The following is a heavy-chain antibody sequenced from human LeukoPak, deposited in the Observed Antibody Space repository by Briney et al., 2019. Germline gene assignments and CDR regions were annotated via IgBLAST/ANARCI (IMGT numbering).Heavy chain of an antibody. J-gene: IGHJ5*02. D-gene: IGHD6-19*01. V-gene: IGHV1-18*01. CDR3: ARDPSNTSGWKTWFDT. CDR1: GYTFTSYG. Sequence: ASVKVSCKASGYTFTSYGISWVRQAPGQGLEWMGWISCYNGDTHYAQKLQGRVTLTTDTPTTTVYMELRSLGSDDAAVYYCARDPSNTSGWKTWFDTRGQGTPVTVSS. CDR2: ISCYNGDT.